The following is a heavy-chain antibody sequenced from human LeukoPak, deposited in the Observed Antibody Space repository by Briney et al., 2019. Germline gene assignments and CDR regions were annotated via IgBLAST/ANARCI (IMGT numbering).Heavy chain of an antibody. CDR2: ISNGGTTT. Sequence: PGGSLRLSCAASGFTFSDNYMSWIRQAPGKGLEWVSYISNGGTTTKYADSVEGRFTISRDNAKNFLYLQMNSLRAEDAAVYFCASEPRPLDHWGQGTLVTVSS. J-gene: IGHJ4*02. CDR1: GFTFSDNY. CDR3: ASEPRPLDH. V-gene: IGHV3-11*04.